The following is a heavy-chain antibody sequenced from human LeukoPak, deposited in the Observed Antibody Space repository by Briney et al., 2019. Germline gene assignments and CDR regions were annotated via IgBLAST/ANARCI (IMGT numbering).Heavy chain of an antibody. CDR1: GFTFSSYS. CDR2: IKQDGDVK. CDR3: AAGDTFDI. J-gene: IGHJ3*02. D-gene: IGHD3-16*01. V-gene: IGHV3-7*01. Sequence: PGGSLRLSCAASGFTFSSYSMNWVRQAPGKGLEWVANIKQDGDVKQYVDSVKGRFTISRDNAKNSVYVQMNDLTVEDTAVYYCAAGDTFDIWGQGTLVTVSS.